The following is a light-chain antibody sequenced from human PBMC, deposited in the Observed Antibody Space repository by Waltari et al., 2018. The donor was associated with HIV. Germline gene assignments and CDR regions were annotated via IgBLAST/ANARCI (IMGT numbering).Light chain of an antibody. V-gene: IGLV1-40*01. CDR2: GNN. CDR3: QSYDSSLSGYV. CDR1: SSNIGAGYD. Sequence: QSVLTQPPSVSGAPGPRVTISCTGSSSNIGAGYDVHWYQQLPGTAPKLLIYGNNNRPSGVPDRFSGSKSGTSASLAVTGLQAEDEAEYYCQSYDSSLSGYVFGTGTKVTVL. J-gene: IGLJ1*01.